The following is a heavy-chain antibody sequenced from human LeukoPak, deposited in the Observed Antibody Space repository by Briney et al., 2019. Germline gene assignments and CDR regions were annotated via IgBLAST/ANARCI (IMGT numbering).Heavy chain of an antibody. Sequence: GESLRLSCAASGFNFNNYVMSWVRQAPGKGLEWVSSISSSSIYIYYADSVKGRFTIPRDNAKNSLYLQMNSLRAEDTAVYYCARDSSSWDYWGQGTLVTVSS. V-gene: IGHV3-21*01. CDR2: ISSSSIYI. J-gene: IGHJ4*02. CDR3: ARDSSSWDY. D-gene: IGHD6-13*01. CDR1: GFNFNNYV.